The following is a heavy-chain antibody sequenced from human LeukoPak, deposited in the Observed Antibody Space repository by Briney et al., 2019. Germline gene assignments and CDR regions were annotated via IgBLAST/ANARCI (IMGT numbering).Heavy chain of an antibody. CDR3: AKGRGLSYDYGVDY. Sequence: GGSLRLSCAASGFTFSTYWMSWVRQAPGKGLEWVANIKQDGSEKYYVDSVKGRFTVSRDNALNSLYLQMNSLRAEDMALYYCAKGRGLSYDYGVDYWGQGTLVTVSS. CDR1: GFTFSTYW. J-gene: IGHJ4*02. D-gene: IGHD4-17*01. CDR2: IKQDGSEK. V-gene: IGHV3-7*03.